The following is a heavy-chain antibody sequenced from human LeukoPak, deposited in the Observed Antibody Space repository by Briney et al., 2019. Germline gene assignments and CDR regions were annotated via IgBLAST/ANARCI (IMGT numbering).Heavy chain of an antibody. CDR3: STSCYAGDY. CDR2: IYYSGST. CDR1: GGSISSSSYY. J-gene: IGHJ4*02. D-gene: IGHD2-2*01. Sequence: SETLSLTCTVSGGSISSSSYYWGWMRQPPGKGLEWIGSIYYSGSTYYNPSLKSRVTISVDTSKNQFSLKLSSVTAADTAVYYCSTSCYAGDYWGQGTLVTVSS. V-gene: IGHV4-39*01.